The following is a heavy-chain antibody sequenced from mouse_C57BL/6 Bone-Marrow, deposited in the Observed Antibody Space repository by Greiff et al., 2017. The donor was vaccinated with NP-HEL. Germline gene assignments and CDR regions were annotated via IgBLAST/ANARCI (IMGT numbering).Heavy chain of an antibody. D-gene: IGHD1-1*01. Sequence: EVQVVESEGGLVQPGSSMKLSCTASGFTFSDYYMAWVRQVPEKGLEWVANINYDGSSTYYLDSLKSRFIISRDNAKNILYLQMSSLKSEDTATYYCARADSSYWYFDVWGTGTTVTVSS. V-gene: IGHV5-16*01. CDR2: INYDGSST. CDR3: ARADSSYWYFDV. J-gene: IGHJ1*03. CDR1: GFTFSDYY.